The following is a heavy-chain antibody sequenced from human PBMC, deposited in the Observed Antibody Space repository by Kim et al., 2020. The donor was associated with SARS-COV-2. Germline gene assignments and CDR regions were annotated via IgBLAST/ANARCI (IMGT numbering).Heavy chain of an antibody. V-gene: IGHV4-39*01. CDR1: GGSISSSSYY. D-gene: IGHD3-3*01. CDR3: ARLGEDYDFWSGYYTPRSD. CDR2: IYYSGST. J-gene: IGHJ4*02. Sequence: SETLSLTCTVSGGSISSSSYYWGWIRQPPGKGLEWIGSIYYSGSTYYNPSLKSRVTISVDTSKNQFSLKLSSVTAADTAVYYCARLGEDYDFWSGYYTPRSDWGQGTLVTVSS.